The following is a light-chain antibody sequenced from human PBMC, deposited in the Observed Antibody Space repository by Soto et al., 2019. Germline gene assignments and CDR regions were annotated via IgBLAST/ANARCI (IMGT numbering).Light chain of an antibody. CDR1: QAIDSW. Sequence: DIQMTQYPSSVSASVGDRVTITCRASQAIDSWLAWYQQKPGEAPKLLIFTGSLLHSGVPPRFSGSGSGTDFTLTISSLQPEDFATYYCQQTLSFPPTFGQGTKVDI. J-gene: IGKJ1*01. CDR3: QQTLSFPPT. CDR2: TGS. V-gene: IGKV1-12*01.